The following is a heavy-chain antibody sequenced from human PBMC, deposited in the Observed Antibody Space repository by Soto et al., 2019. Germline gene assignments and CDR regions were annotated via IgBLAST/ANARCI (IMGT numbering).Heavy chain of an antibody. CDR1: GGSFSGYY. CDR3: ARTRYDFWSGYPYYFDY. Sequence: SETLSLTCAVYGGSFSGYYWSWIRQPPGKGLEWIGEINHSGSTNYNPSLKSRVTISVDTSKNQFSLKLSSVTAAGTAVYYCARTRYDFWSGYPYYFDYWGQGTLVTVS. V-gene: IGHV4-34*01. J-gene: IGHJ4*02. D-gene: IGHD3-3*01. CDR2: INHSGST.